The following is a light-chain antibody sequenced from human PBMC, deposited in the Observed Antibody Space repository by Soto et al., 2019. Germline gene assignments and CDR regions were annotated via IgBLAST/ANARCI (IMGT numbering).Light chain of an antibody. CDR2: AAS. CDR3: QQSYSTTRT. Sequence: DIQMTQSPSSLSASVGDRVTITCRASQSISSYLNWYQQKPGKAPKLLIYAASSLQSGVPSRFSGSGSGTDFTLTISSLQPEDFATYYCQQSYSTTRTFCQGTKLEIK. CDR1: QSISSY. V-gene: IGKV1-39*01. J-gene: IGKJ2*01.